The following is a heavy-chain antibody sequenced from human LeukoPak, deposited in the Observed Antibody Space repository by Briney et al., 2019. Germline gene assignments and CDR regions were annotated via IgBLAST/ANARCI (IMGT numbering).Heavy chain of an antibody. V-gene: IGHV3-23*01. Sequence: GGSLRLSCATSGFTFSSYAMSWVRQAPGKGLEWVTAVSASGCNTYYADSVKGRFTISRDNSKNTLYLQVNSLRAEDTAVYYCGKVLYHDYSGIGDYWGLGTLVTVSS. CDR3: GKVLYHDYSGIGDY. J-gene: IGHJ4*02. D-gene: IGHD3-16*01. CDR2: VSASGCNT. CDR1: GFTFSSYA.